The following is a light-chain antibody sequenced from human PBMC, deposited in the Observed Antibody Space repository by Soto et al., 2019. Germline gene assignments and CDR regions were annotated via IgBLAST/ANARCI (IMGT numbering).Light chain of an antibody. CDR2: EVN. Sequence: QSALTQPASVSGSPGQSITISCTGTSSDVGGYNYISWYQQHPGKAPKLMIYEVNNRPSGVSYRFSGSKSGNTASLTISGLQAEDEADYYCNSQTTSGIRVFGTGTKLTVL. V-gene: IGLV2-14*01. CDR1: SSDVGGYNY. CDR3: NSQTTSGIRV. J-gene: IGLJ1*01.